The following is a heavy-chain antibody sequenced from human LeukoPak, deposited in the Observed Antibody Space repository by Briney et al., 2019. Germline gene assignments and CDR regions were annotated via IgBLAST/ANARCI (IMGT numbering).Heavy chain of an antibody. CDR2: IYYSGST. V-gene: IGHV4-38-2*02. D-gene: IGHD6-13*01. Sequence: SETLSLTCTVSGYSISSGYYWGWIRQPPGKGLEWIGSIYYSGSTYYNPSLKSRVTISVDTSKNQFSLKLNSVTAADTAVYYCARHRDSSSWPFDFWGQGTLVTVSS. CDR1: GYSISSGYY. CDR3: ARHRDSSSWPFDF. J-gene: IGHJ4*02.